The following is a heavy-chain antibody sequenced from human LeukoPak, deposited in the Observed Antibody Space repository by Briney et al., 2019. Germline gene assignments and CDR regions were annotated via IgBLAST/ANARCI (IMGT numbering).Heavy chain of an antibody. CDR1: GFTFSSYG. J-gene: IGHJ4*02. V-gene: IGHV3-30*02. CDR3: AKDSTHRGVRGVIITDYGYFDY. CDR2: IRYDGSNK. D-gene: IGHD3-10*01. Sequence: QSGGSLRLSCAASGFTFSSYGMHWVRQAPGKGLEWVAFIRYDGSNKYYADSVKGRFTISRDNSKNTLYLQMNSLRAEDTAVYYCAKDSTHRGVRGVIITDYGYFDYWGQGTLVTVSS.